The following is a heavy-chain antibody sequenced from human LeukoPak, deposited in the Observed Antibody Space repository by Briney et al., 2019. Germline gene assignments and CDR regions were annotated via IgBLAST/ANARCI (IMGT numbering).Heavy chain of an antibody. Sequence: ASVKVSCKASGYTFTSYGISWVRQAPGQGLEWMGWISAYNGNTNYAQKLQGGVTMTTDTSTSTAYMELRSLRSDDTAVYYCARVPTYYDFWSGYGYGMDVWGQGTTVTVSS. CDR1: GYTFTSYG. D-gene: IGHD3-3*01. V-gene: IGHV1-18*01. J-gene: IGHJ6*02. CDR2: ISAYNGNT. CDR3: ARVPTYYDFWSGYGYGMDV.